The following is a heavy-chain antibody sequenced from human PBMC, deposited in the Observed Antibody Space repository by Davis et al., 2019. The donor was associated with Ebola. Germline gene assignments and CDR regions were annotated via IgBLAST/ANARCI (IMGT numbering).Heavy chain of an antibody. V-gene: IGHV3-11*04. CDR2: ISSSGSTI. CDR3: AKALNQWVDYYFDY. CDR1: GFTFSDYY. D-gene: IGHD6-19*01. Sequence: AGSLRLSCAASGFTFSDYYMSWIRQAPGKGLEWVSYISSSGSTIYYADSVKGRFTISRDNAKNTMYLQMNSLRAGDTAVYYCAKALNQWVDYYFDYWGQGTLVTVSS. J-gene: IGHJ4*02.